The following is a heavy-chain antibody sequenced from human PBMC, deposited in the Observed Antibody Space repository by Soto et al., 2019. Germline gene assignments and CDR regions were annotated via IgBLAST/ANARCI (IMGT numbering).Heavy chain of an antibody. CDR3: ARPQSGSYYYGMAV. CDR2: MNTNSGNT. V-gene: IGHV1-8*01. Sequence: QVQLVQSGAEVKKPGASVKVSCKASGYTFTSYDINWVRQATGQGLEWMGWMNTNSGNTGYAQKVQGRVTMTKTTPIITSYRELSRLRSEETAVYYSARPQSGSYYYGMAVWGQGSEFTVSS. D-gene: IGHD3-3*01. CDR1: GYTFTSYD. J-gene: IGHJ6*02.